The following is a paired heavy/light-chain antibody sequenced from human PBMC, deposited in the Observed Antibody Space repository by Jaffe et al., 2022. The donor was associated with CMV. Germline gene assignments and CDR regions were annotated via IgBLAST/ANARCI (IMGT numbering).Light chain of an antibody. CDR1: QSVDKNY. Sequence: EIVLTQSPGTLSLSPGERATLSCRATQSVDKNYLAWYQQKPGQAPRLLIYGASSRPTGIPDRFNGSGSGTDFTLTINRLEPEDFAVYYCQQYHIYPPVTFGGGTKVEI. CDR3: QQYHIYPPVT. V-gene: IGKV3-20*01. J-gene: IGKJ4*01. CDR2: GAS.
Heavy chain of an antibody. J-gene: IGHJ3*01. CDR2: IIPLLNVP. CDR1: GHTFEKYA. V-gene: IGHV1-69*09. Sequence: QVQLVQSGAEVKKPGSSVKVSCKTSGHTFEKYAINWVRQAPGQGLEWMGRIIPLLNVPNYAQKFQDRVTITADKSTTTVYMEVNSLRSEDTAVYYCAGVGHWNPGAFDVWGQGTILTVSS. CDR3: AGVGHWNPGAFDV. D-gene: IGHD1-1*01.